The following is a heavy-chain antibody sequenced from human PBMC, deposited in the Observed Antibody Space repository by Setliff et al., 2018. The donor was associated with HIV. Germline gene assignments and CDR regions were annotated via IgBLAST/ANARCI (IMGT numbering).Heavy chain of an antibody. CDR1: DGSISSYY. J-gene: IGHJ4*02. Sequence: SETLSLTCTVSDGSISSYYWSWIRQPAGKGLEWIGRIYISAATTNYNPSLKSRVSMSVDTSKNQFSLKLSSVTAADTAVYYCAREQHRMYNSGWYFHIDSWGQGALVTVS. V-gene: IGHV4-4*07. CDR3: AREQHRMYNSGWYFHIDS. CDR2: IYISAATT. D-gene: IGHD6-19*01.